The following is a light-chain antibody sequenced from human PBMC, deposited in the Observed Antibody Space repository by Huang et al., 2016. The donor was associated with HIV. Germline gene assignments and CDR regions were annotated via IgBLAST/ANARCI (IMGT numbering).Light chain of an antibody. V-gene: IGKV3-15*01. CDR1: PTVSSN. J-gene: IGKJ2*01. Sequence: EIVMTQSPATLSVSPGERATLSCRASPTVSSNFAWYQQKPGQAPRLLIYAASTRATDIPARFSGSGSGTEFTLTISSLQSEDFAVYYCQHYRVWPPVYTFGQGTKLEIK. CDR3: QHYRVWPPVYT. CDR2: AAS.